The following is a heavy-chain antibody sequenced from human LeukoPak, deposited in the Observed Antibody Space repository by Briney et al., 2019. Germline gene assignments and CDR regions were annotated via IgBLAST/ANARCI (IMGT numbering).Heavy chain of an antibody. Sequence: SETLSLTCTVSGVSISIFYWTWIRQPPGKGLEWIGYSSNIEGTYYNPSLKSRVTISLDTPKNQFSLRLNSVTAADTAVYYCARVKGSNWLDPWGQGTLVTVSS. J-gene: IGHJ5*02. CDR3: ARVKGSNWLDP. CDR2: SSNIEGT. V-gene: IGHV4-59*01. D-gene: IGHD6-6*01. CDR1: GVSISIFY.